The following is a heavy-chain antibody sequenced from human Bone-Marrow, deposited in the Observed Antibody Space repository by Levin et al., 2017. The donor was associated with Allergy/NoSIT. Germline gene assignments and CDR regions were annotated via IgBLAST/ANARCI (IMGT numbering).Heavy chain of an antibody. J-gene: IGHJ6*02. CDR3: SSWAMFYYDGSDFDYFYYGMDV. CDR2: ISGGSSRI. V-gene: IGHV3-21*06. D-gene: IGHD3-16*01. CDR1: GLSFSNYD. Sequence: GGSLRLSCAASGLSFSNYDMNWVRQAPGKGLEWVSSISGGSSRIYYADSVKGRFTISRDNAKNSLYLQMNSLRVEDKAVYYCSSWAMFYYDGSDFDYFYYGMDVWGQGTTVTVSS.